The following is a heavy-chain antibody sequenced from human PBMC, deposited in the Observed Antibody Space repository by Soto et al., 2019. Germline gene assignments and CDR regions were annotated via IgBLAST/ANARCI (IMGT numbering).Heavy chain of an antibody. CDR1: RYTFISYD. Sequence: QVQLVQSGAEVKKSGASVKVSCKASRYTFISYDINWVRQATGQGLEWMGWMNPNSGNTGYAQKYQGRITMTRNTSTNTAYMALSSLRSEDTAVYYCARGQEVWWNAGPLGLHGLDVWGQGTTVTVSS. J-gene: IGHJ6*02. V-gene: IGHV1-8*01. CDR3: ARGQEVWWNAGPLGLHGLDV. D-gene: IGHD3-16*01. CDR2: MNPNSGNT.